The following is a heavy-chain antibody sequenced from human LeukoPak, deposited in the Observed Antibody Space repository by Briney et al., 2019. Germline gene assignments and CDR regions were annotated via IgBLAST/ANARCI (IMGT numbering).Heavy chain of an antibody. J-gene: IGHJ4*02. CDR1: GGSIKVGGFY. CDR3: ARAGLDTIDHYYFDY. Sequence: VNPSQTLSLTCFVSGGSIKVGGFYWNWIRQHPGKGLEWIGYIYHSGTTYYNPSLQGRVTMSVDTSTNQFSLNLESMSAADTGIYFCARAGLDTIDHYYFDYWGQGTLVTVSS. D-gene: IGHD5-18*01. CDR2: IYHSGTT. V-gene: IGHV4-31*03.